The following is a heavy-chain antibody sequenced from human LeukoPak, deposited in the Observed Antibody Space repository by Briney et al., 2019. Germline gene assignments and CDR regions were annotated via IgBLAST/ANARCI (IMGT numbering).Heavy chain of an antibody. J-gene: IGHJ4*02. V-gene: IGHV3-20*04. CDR3: ARSKDYYDSSGYPLDY. D-gene: IGHD3-22*01. CDR2: INWDGGST. Sequence: GGSLRLSCAASGFTFDDYGMSWVRQAPGKGLEWVSGINWDGGSTGYADSVKGRFTISRDNAKNSLYLQMNSLRAEDTALYYCARSKDYYDSSGYPLDYWGQGTLVTVSS. CDR1: GFTFDDYG.